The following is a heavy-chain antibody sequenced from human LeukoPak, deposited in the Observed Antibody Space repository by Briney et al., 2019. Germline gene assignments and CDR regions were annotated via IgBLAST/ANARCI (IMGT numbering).Heavy chain of an antibody. CDR3: AREWELQNWFDP. CDR2: IIPIFGTA. J-gene: IGHJ5*02. V-gene: IGHV1-69*06. CDR1: GGTFSRYA. D-gene: IGHD1-26*01. Sequence: GASVKVSCKASGGTFSRYAISWVRQAPGQGLEWMGGIIPIFGTANYAQKFQGRVTITADKSTSTAYMELSSLRSEDTAVYYCAREWELQNWFDPWGQGTLVTVSS.